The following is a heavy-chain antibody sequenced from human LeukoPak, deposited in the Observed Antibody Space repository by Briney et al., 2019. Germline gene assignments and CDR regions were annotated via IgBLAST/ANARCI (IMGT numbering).Heavy chain of an antibody. CDR2: IYYSGST. CDR1: GGSISSYY. D-gene: IGHD6-13*01. J-gene: IGHJ6*03. Sequence: SETLSLTCTVPGGSISSYYWSWIRQPPGKGLEWIGYIYYSGSTNYNPSLKSRVTISVDTSKNQFSLKLSSVTAADTAVYYCARGLGYSSSWYHYYYYYMDVWGKGTTVTVS. V-gene: IGHV4-59*01. CDR3: ARGLGYSSSWYHYYYYYMDV.